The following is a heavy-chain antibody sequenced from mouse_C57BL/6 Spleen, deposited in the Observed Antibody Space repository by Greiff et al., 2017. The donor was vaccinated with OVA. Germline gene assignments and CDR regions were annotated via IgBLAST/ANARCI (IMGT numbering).Heavy chain of an antibody. V-gene: IGHV14-2*01. Sequence: VQLQQSGAELVKPGASVKLSCTASGFNIKDYYMPWVKQRTEQGLEWIGRIDPEDGDTKYAPKFQGKATITADTSSNTAYLQLSSLTSEDTAVDYCARGLLWYYFDYWGQGTTLTVSS. D-gene: IGHD2-1*01. CDR2: IDPEDGDT. J-gene: IGHJ2*01. CDR1: GFNIKDYY. CDR3: ARGLLWYYFDY.